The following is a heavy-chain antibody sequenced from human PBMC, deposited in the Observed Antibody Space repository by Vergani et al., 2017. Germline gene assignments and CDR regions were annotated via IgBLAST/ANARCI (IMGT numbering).Heavy chain of an antibody. V-gene: IGHV3-30*18. CDR1: GFTFSSYG. D-gene: IGHD3-3*01. CDR3: AKDLGDFWSGYRYGMDV. CDR2: ISYDGSNK. J-gene: IGHJ6*02. Sequence: QVQLVESGGGVVQPGRSLRLSCAASGFTFSSYGMHWVRQAPGKGLEWLAVISYDGSNKYYADSVKGRFTISRDNSKNTLYLQMNSLRAEDTAVYYCAKDLGDFWSGYRYGMDVWGQGTTVTVSS.